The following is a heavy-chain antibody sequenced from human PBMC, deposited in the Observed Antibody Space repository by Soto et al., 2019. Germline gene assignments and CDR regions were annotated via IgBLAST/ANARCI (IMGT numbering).Heavy chain of an antibody. CDR3: ARGLRNYYDSSGYSLYY. V-gene: IGHV4-34*01. Sequence: PSETLCLTCAVYGGSFSGYYWSWIRQPPGKGLEWIGEINHSGSTNYNPSLKSRVTISVDTSKNQFSLKLSSVTAADTAVYYCARGLRNYYDSSGYSLYYWGQGTLVTVSS. CDR2: INHSGST. J-gene: IGHJ4*02. D-gene: IGHD3-22*01. CDR1: GGSFSGYY.